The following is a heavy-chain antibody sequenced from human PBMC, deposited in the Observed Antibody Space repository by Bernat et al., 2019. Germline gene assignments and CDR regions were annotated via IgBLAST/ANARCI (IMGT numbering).Heavy chain of an antibody. D-gene: IGHD5-18*01. V-gene: IGHV2-26*01. CDR2: IFSNDEK. CDR1: GFALSNARMG. Sequence: QVTLKESGPVLVKPTETLTLTCTVSGFALSNARMGVSWIRQPPGKALEWLAHIFSNDEKSYTTSLKSRLTISKDTSKSQVVLTMTNMDPVDTATYSCARANSYGYSRYFDYWGQGTLVTVSS. CDR3: ARANSYGYSRYFDY. J-gene: IGHJ4*02.